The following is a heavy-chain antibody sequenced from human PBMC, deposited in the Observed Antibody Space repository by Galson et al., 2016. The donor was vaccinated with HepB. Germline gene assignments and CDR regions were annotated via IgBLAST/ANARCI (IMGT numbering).Heavy chain of an antibody. J-gene: IGHJ3*01. V-gene: IGHV1-24*01. D-gene: IGHD4-17*01. CDR1: GYTLTELS. Sequence: SVKVSCKVSGYTLTELSMHWVRQAPGQGPEWMGGFNPEDGKTIYAQSFQGRVTMTEDTSTDTAYMELSSLRSEDTAVYYCATEFYGDYVADAFDVWGQGTMVTVSS. CDR3: ATEFYGDYVADAFDV. CDR2: FNPEDGKT.